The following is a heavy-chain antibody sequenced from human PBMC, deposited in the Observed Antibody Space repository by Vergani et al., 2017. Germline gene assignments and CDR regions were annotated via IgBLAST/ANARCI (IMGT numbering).Heavy chain of an antibody. V-gene: IGHV3-21*01. CDR1: GFTFSSYS. D-gene: IGHD3-22*01. Sequence: EVQLVESGGGLVKPGGSLRLSCAASGFTFSSYSMNWVRQAPGKGLEWVSSISSSSSYIYYADSVKGRFTISSDNAKNSLYLQMNSLRAEDTAVYYCARGDYYDSSGYGLDYWGQGTLVTVSS. J-gene: IGHJ4*02. CDR2: ISSSSSYI. CDR3: ARGDYYDSSGYGLDY.